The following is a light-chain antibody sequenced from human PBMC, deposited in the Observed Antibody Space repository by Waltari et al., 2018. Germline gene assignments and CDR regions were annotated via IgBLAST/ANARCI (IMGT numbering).Light chain of an antibody. CDR2: DVT. CDR1: TSDVRSYNS. V-gene: IGLV2-11*01. Sequence: QSALTQPRSVSVSLGQSVTISCTGSTSDVRSYNSVSWYQQHPGKAPPLLIYDVTKRPSGVPDRFGGSRSGDTASLTISGLLAEDESDYFCCSYAGSSTWVFGGGTRVTVL. J-gene: IGLJ3*02. CDR3: CSYAGSSTWV.